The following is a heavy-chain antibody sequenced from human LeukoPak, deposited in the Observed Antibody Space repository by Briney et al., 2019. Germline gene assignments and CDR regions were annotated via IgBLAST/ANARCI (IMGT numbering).Heavy chain of an antibody. D-gene: IGHD3-22*01. CDR1: GGSISSSSFY. V-gene: IGHV4-39*07. J-gene: IGHJ1*01. CDR2: IYYTGST. CDR3: ASQYYFDGGAYYLPEYFQP. Sequence: PSETLSLTCTVSGGSISSSSFYWGWIRQPPGKGLEWIASIYYTGSTYYNLSLKSRVTTSIDTSKNHFSLKLRSVTAADTAVYYCASQYYFDGGAYYLPEYFQPWGQGTLVTVSS.